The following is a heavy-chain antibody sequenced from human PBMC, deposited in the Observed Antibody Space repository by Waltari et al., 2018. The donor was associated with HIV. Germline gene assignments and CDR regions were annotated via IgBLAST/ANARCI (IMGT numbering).Heavy chain of an antibody. J-gene: IGHJ4*02. D-gene: IGHD1-26*01. Sequence: EVQLLESGGGLVQPGGSLRLSCAASGFTFSSYAMSWVRQAPGKGLEWVSAISGSGGSTNYADSVKGRFTISRDKSKNTLYLQMNSLRAEDTAVYYCAKESSNGSYFDYWGQGTLVTVSS. CDR1: GFTFSSYA. CDR3: AKESSNGSYFDY. CDR2: ISGSGGST. V-gene: IGHV3-23*01.